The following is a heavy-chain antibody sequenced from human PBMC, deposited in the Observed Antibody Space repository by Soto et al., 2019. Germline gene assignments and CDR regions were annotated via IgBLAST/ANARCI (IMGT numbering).Heavy chain of an antibody. D-gene: IGHD4-17*01. CDR3: ARGFEDYYYYYYGMDV. V-gene: IGHV3-30-3*01. J-gene: IGHJ6*02. CDR1: GFTFSSYA. CDR2: ISYDGSNK. Sequence: GGSLRLSCAASGFTFSSYAMHWVHQAPGKGLEWVAVISYDGSNKYYADSVKGRFTISRDNSKNTLYLQMNSLRAEDTAVYYCARGFEDYYYYYYGMDVWGQGTTVTVSS.